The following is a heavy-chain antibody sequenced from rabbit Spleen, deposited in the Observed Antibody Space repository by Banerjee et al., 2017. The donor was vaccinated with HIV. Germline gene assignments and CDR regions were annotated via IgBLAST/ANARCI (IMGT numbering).Heavy chain of an antibody. J-gene: IGHJ6*01. CDR1: GLDFSSYYY. CDR2: IDPVFGIT. CDR3: ARDGAGGSYFAL. V-gene: IGHV1S40*01. Sequence: QSLEESGGDLVKPGASLTLTCTASGLDFSSYYYMCWVRQAPGKGLEWIGYIDPVFGITYYASWVNGRFSISRENAQNTVFLQMTSLTAADTATYFCARDGAGGSYFALWGPGTLVTVS. D-gene: IGHD8-1*01.